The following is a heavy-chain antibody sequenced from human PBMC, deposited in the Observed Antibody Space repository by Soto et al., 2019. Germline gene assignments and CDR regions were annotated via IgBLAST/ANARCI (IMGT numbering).Heavy chain of an antibody. J-gene: IGHJ4*02. D-gene: IGHD3-16*01. CDR3: AREEPLYGDFDY. CDR2: IYYSGST. V-gene: IGHV4-59*01. CDR1: GGSISSYY. Sequence: SETLSLTCTVSGGSISSYYWSWIRQPPGKGLEWIGYIYYSGSTNYNPSLKSRVTISVDTSKNQFSLKLSSVTAADTAVYYCAREEPLYGDFDYWGQGTLVTVS.